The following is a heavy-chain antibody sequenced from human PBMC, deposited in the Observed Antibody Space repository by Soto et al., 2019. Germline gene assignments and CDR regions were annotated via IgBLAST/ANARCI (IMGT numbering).Heavy chain of an antibody. V-gene: IGHV1-46*01. D-gene: IGHD3-22*01. CDR1: GYTFTSYY. CDR3: ARVNYYDSSGYFNYYYYYGMDV. CDR2: INPSGGST. Sequence: ASVKVSCKASGYTFTSYYMHWVRQAPGQGLEWMGIINPSGGSTSYAQKFQGRVTMTRDTSTSTVYMELSSLRSEDTAVYYCARVNYYDSSGYFNYYYYYGMDVWGQGTTVTVSS. J-gene: IGHJ6*02.